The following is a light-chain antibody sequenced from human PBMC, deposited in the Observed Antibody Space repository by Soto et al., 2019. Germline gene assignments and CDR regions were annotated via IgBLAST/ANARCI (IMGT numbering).Light chain of an antibody. V-gene: IGKV1-5*01. Sequence: DIQMTQSPSTLSASVGDRVTITCRASQSISSWLAWYQQKPGKAPKLLIYDASSLESGVPSRFSGSGSGTEFTLTISSLQPDDFATYYCQQYGSSWYTFGQGTKLEIK. CDR3: QQYGSSWYT. CDR1: QSISSW. CDR2: DAS. J-gene: IGKJ2*01.